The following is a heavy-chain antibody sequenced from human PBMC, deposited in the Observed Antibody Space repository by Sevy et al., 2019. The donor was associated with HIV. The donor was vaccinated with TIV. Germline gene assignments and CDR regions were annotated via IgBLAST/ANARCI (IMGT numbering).Heavy chain of an antibody. D-gene: IGHD6-19*01. V-gene: IGHV1-2*06. Sequence: ASVKVSCKASGYNFYILWVRQAPGQGLEWMGRVTPNSGATGYAQKFQDRVAMTMDTSINTAYMELSGLKSDDTAIYYCAGQSLGWYNWFDPWGQGTLVTVSS. CDR3: AGQSLGWYNWFDP. J-gene: IGHJ5*02. CDR1: GYNFY. CDR2: VTPNSGAT.